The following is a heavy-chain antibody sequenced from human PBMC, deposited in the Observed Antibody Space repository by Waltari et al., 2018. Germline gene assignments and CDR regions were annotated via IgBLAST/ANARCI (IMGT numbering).Heavy chain of an antibody. CDR2: ISVIGGTT. Sequence: VQLLESGGGLVQPGGSLRLSCAVSGFTFNKYVMTWVRLVPGKGREWVLIISVIGGTTYYADSVKGRFTISRDNSKTTVFLQMKSLGADDTAMYYCARKNSSTWPAFDYWGQGLLVTVSS. D-gene: IGHD6-13*01. V-gene: IGHV3-23*01. J-gene: IGHJ4*02. CDR3: ARKNSSTWPAFDY. CDR1: GFTFNKYV.